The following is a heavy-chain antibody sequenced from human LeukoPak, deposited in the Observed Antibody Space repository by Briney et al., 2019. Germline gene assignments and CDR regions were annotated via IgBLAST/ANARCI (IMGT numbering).Heavy chain of an antibody. J-gene: IGHJ3*02. D-gene: IGHD1-1*01. Sequence: GGSLRLSCAASGFRFSSYWMTWVRQAPGKGLEWVSSISWNSNSVGYADSVKGRFTISRGNAKNSLYLQMSSLRTEDMALYYCARETWNAFDIWGQGTMVTVSS. V-gene: IGHV3-9*03. CDR1: GFRFSSYW. CDR3: ARETWNAFDI. CDR2: ISWNSNSV.